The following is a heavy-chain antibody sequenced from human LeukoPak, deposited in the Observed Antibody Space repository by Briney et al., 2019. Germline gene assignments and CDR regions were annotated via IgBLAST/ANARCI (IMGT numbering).Heavy chain of an antibody. D-gene: IGHD2-15*01. CDR1: GGSFSGYY. Sequence: SETLSLTCAVYGGSFSGYYWSWILQPPGKGLEWIGEINHSGSTNYNPSLKSRVTISVDTSKNQFSLKVRSVTAADTAAFYCARRAFPRCYSLWGQGTLVTVSS. J-gene: IGHJ4*02. V-gene: IGHV4-34*01. CDR3: ARRAFPRCYSL. CDR2: INHSGST.